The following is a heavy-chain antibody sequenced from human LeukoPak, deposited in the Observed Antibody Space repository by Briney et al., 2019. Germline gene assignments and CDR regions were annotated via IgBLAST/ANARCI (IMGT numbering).Heavy chain of an antibody. J-gene: IGHJ4*02. CDR3: ARYGDGDY. V-gene: IGHV1-18*01. D-gene: IGHD4-17*01. Sequence: ASVKVSCKTSGYTFTNYDISWMRQAPGQGLEWMGWISTYNGNTNYTQKLQGRVTMTTDTSTSTAYMELKSLRSDDTAVYYCARYGDGDYWGQGTLVTVSS. CDR1: GYTFTNYD. CDR2: ISTYNGNT.